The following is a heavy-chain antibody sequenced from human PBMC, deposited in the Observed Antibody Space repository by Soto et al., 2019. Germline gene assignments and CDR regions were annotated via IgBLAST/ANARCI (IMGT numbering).Heavy chain of an antibody. CDR3: ARYHYDSVCGSYRYDFDS. J-gene: IGHJ4*02. CDR2: TYYRSKWYN. V-gene: IGHV6-1*01. D-gene: IGHD3-16*02. Sequence: QIPSLTGRVSGGGGSSNTAASDWIRQSPSRGLEWLGRTYYRSKWYNDYAVSVKSRVTINPDTSKNQFSLQLNSVTPEDTAVYYCARYHYDSVCGSYRYDFDSWGQGTLVNVSS. CDR1: GGGGSSNTAA.